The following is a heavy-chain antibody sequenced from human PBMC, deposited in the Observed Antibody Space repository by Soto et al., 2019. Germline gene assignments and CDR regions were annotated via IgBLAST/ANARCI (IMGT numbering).Heavy chain of an antibody. CDR3: ARARVYYYYGMDV. Sequence: PSETLSLTCAASGGTISSCGDSWSWIRQPPGKGLEWIGYIYHSGSTYYNPSLKSRVTISVDRSKNQFSLKLSSVTAADTSVYYCARARVYYYYGMDVWGQGTTGTVSS. J-gene: IGHJ6*02. CDR1: GGTISSCGDS. CDR2: IYHSGST. V-gene: IGHV4-30-2*01.